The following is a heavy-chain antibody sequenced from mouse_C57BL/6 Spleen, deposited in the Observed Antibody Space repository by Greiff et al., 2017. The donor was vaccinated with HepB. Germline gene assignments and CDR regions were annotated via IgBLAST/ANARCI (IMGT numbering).Heavy chain of an antibody. CDR2: INPNNGGT. CDR1: GYTFTDYY. CDR3: ASGEYSTNGGYFDY. D-gene: IGHD2-5*01. Sequence: VQLQQSGPELVKPGASVKISCKASGYTFTDYYMNWVKQSHGKSLEWIGDINPNNGGTSYNQKFKGKATLTVDKSSSTAYMELRSLTSEDSAVYYCASGEYSTNGGYFDYWGQGTTLTVSS. V-gene: IGHV1-26*01. J-gene: IGHJ2*01.